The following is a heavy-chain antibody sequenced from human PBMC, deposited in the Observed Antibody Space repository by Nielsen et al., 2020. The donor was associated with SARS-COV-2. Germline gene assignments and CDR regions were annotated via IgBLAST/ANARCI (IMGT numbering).Heavy chain of an antibody. D-gene: IGHD3-10*01. J-gene: IGHJ5*02. CDR3: AREYYYGSGSYYKKSNWFDP. CDR2: INSDSGNT. Sequence: WVRQAPGQRLEWMGWINSDSGNTKYSQKFRGRVTITRDTSASTAYMELSGLSSEDTAVYYCAREYYYGSGSYYKKSNWFDPWGQGTLVTVSS. V-gene: IGHV1-3*04.